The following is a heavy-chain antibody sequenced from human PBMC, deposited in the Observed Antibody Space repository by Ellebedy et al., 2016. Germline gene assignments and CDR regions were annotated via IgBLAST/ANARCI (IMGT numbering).Heavy chain of an antibody. CDR3: AREVVAAAGIQPKFDY. CDR2: INAGNGNT. J-gene: IGHJ4*02. CDR1: GYTFTRNA. Sequence: ASVKVSCKASGYTFTRNAMHWVRQAPGQRLEWMGWINAGNGNTKYSQKFQGRVTITRDTSASTAYMELSSLRSEDTAVYYCAREVVAAAGIQPKFDYWGQGTLVTVSS. D-gene: IGHD6-13*01. V-gene: IGHV1-3*01.